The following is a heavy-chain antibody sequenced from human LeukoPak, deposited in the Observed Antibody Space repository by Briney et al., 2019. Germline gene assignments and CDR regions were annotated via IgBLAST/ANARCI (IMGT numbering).Heavy chain of an antibody. V-gene: IGHV3-7*03. J-gene: IGHJ4*02. CDR3: AKEGRSLQTY. CDR1: GFMFSSNW. CDR2: IEEDGTET. Sequence: GGSLRLSCAASGFMFSSNWMSWVRLAPGKGLEWVANIEEDGTETYYVDSVKGRFTISRDNAKNSLYLQMNSLRVEDTAVYYCAKEGRSLQTYWGQGTLVTVSS. D-gene: IGHD5-24*01.